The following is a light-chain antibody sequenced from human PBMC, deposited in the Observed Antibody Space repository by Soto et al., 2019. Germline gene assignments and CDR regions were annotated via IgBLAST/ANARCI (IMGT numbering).Light chain of an antibody. Sequence: DIQMTQSPSSLSASVGDRVTITCRASQSISRFLNWYQQKPGKAPALLIYAASSLQSGVPSRFSGSGSGTDFTLTISSLQPEDFATYYCQQSYSPPPITFGQGTRLEIK. J-gene: IGKJ5*01. CDR3: QQSYSPPPIT. CDR2: AAS. CDR1: QSISRF. V-gene: IGKV1-39*01.